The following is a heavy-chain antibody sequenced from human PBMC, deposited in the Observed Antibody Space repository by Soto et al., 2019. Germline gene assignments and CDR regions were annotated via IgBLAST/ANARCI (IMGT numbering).Heavy chain of an antibody. CDR3: VRDQNWADDY. Sequence: EVQLVESGGALVQSGGSLRLSCAASGFTFSRHWMHWVRQAPGKGLSWGSHIGPDGYRTRDADSVKGRFIISRDNAKNTLYLQMNNLRDDDTAVYYCVRDQNWADDYWGPGILVTVSS. CDR2: IGPDGYRT. CDR1: GFTFSRHW. J-gene: IGHJ4*02. D-gene: IGHD7-27*01. V-gene: IGHV3-74*01.